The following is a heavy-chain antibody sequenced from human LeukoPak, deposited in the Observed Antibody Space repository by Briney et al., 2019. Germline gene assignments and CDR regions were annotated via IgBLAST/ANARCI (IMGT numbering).Heavy chain of an antibody. CDR3: ARDSPLWSSSWDY. V-gene: IGHV1-2*02. CDR2: INPNSGGT. CDR1: GYTFTGYY. Sequence: ASVKVSCKASGYTFTGYYMHWVRQAPGQGLEWMGWINPNSGGTNYAQKFQGRVTMTRDTSISTAYMELSRLRSDDTAVYYCARDSPLWSSSWDYWGQRTLVTVSS. D-gene: IGHD6-13*01. J-gene: IGHJ4*02.